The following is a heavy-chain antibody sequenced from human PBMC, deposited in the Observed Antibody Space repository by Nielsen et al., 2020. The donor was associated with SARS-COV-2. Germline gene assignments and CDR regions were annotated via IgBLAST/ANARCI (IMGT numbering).Heavy chain of an antibody. CDR3: ARRGGMLSNWFDP. V-gene: IGHV5-51*01. Sequence: KVSCKGSGYSFTSYWIGWVRQMPGKGLEWMGIIYPGDSDTRYSPSFQGQVTISADKSISTAYLQWSSLKASDTAMYYCARRGGMLSNWFDPWGQGTLVTVSS. CDR1: GYSFTSYW. CDR2: IYPGDSDT. J-gene: IGHJ5*02. D-gene: IGHD2-8*01.